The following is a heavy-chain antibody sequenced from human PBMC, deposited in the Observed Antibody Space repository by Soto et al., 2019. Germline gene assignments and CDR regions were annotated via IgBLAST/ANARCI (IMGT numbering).Heavy chain of an antibody. J-gene: IGHJ6*02. CDR2: SRNKAKSYIT. CDR3: ARVSDPHYLLDV. CDR1: GFIFSDYY. Sequence: GGSLRLSCAVSGFIFSDYYMDWVRQAPGKGLEWVGRSRNKAKSYITEYAASVKSRFTISRDDLKKLLYLQMNSLKTEDTAVYYCARVSDPHYLLDVCGQGTTVTVSS. D-gene: IGHD3-10*01. V-gene: IGHV3-72*01.